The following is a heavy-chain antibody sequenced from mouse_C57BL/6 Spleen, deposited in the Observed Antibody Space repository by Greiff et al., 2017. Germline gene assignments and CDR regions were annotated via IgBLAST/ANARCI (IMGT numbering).Heavy chain of an antibody. CDR3: ARNYGNYDYYAMDY. D-gene: IGHD2-1*01. V-gene: IGHV1-52*01. J-gene: IGHJ4*01. CDR1: GYTFTSYW. Sequence: QVQLQQPGAELVRPGSSVKLSCKASGYTFTSYWMHWVKQRPIQGLEWIGNIDPSDSETHYNQKFKDKATLTVDKSSSTAYMQRSSLTSEDSAVYYCARNYGNYDYYAMDYWGQGTSVTVSS. CDR2: IDPSDSET.